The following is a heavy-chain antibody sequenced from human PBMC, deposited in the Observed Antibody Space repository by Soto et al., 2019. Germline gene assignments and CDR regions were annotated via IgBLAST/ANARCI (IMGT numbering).Heavy chain of an antibody. CDR3: ARSKKYSSARGLDP. CDR1: GGSVSGGSYY. CDR2: IYYSGST. V-gene: IGHV4-61*01. J-gene: IGHJ5*02. D-gene: IGHD6-25*01. Sequence: SETLSLTCSVSGGSVSGGSYYWSWIRQPPGKGLEWIGYIYYSGSTNYNPSLKSRVTISVDTSKNQFSLKLSSVTAADTAVYYCARSKKYSSARGLDPWGQGTLVTVSS.